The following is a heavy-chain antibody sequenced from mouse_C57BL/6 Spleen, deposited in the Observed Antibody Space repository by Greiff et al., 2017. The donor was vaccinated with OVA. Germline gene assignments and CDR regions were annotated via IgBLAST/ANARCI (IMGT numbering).Heavy chain of an antibody. V-gene: IGHV1-55*01. CDR3: ARRAYFMDY. D-gene: IGHD6-5*01. CDR2: IYPDSGSN. CDR1: GYTFTSYW. J-gene: IGHJ4*01. Sequence: VKLMESGAELVKPGASVKMSCKASGYTFTSYWITWVKQRPGQGLEWIGDIYPDSGSNNYNEKFKSKATLTVDTSSSTAYMQLTSLTSEDSAVYYCARRAYFMDYWGQGTSVTGAS.